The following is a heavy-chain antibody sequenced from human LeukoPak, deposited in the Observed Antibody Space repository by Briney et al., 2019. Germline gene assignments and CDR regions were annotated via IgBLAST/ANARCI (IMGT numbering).Heavy chain of an antibody. CDR3: AREGPTYYYYYMDV. Sequence: ASVKVSCKASGYTFTSYGISWVRQAPGQGLEWMGGISAYNGNTNYAQKLQGRVTMTTDTSTSTAYLELRSLRSDDTAVYYCAREGPTYYYYYMDVWGKGTTVTVSS. CDR1: GYTFTSYG. J-gene: IGHJ6*03. V-gene: IGHV1-18*01. CDR2: ISAYNGNT.